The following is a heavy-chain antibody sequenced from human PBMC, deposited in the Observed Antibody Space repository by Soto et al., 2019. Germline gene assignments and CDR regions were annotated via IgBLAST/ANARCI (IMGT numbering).Heavy chain of an antibody. D-gene: IGHD3-3*01. CDR1: GYTLTELS. J-gene: IGHJ5*02. CDR3: ATVRDFWSGYYFVGWFDP. Sequence: ASAKVSCKVSGYTLTELSMHWVRQAPGKGLEWMGGFDPEDGETIYAQKFQGRVTMTEDTSTDTAYMELSSLRSEDTAVYYCATVRDFWSGYYFVGWFDPWGQGTLVTVSS. CDR2: FDPEDGET. V-gene: IGHV1-24*01.